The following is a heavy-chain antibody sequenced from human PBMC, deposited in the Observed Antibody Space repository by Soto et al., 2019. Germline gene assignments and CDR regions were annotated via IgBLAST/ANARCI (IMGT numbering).Heavy chain of an antibody. Sequence: QVQLQQWGAGLLKPSETLSLTCAVYGGSFSGYYWSWIRQPPGKGPEWNGEINHSGSTNNNPSLKSRVTISVDTSKNQFSLKLSSVTAADTAVYYCARVTGRYYYGMDVWGQGTTVTVSS. J-gene: IGHJ6*02. CDR2: INHSGST. CDR3: ARVTGRYYYGMDV. CDR1: GGSFSGYY. V-gene: IGHV4-34*01.